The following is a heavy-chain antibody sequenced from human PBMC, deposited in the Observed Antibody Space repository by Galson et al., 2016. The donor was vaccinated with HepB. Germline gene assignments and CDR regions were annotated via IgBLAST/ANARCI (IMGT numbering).Heavy chain of an antibody. V-gene: IGHV1-3*01. J-gene: IGHJ6*02. CDR1: GYMFTGYA. Sequence: SVKVSCKASGYMFTGYAIHWVRQAPGQRLEWMGWINGGNGDTKYSQKFQGRVNFIRDTSASAAYMELSSLRSEDTAVYYCARDFLDSSGWFHYHYSGMDVWGQGTTVTVSS. D-gene: IGHD6-19*01. CDR3: ARDFLDSSGWFHYHYSGMDV. CDR2: INGGNGDT.